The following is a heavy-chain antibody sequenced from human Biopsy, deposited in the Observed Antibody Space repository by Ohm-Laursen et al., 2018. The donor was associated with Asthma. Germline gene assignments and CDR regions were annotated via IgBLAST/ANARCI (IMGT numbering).Heavy chain of an antibody. CDR2: IIPIFGTA. Sequence: GASVKVSCKASGGTFSSYAISWVRQAPGQGLEWMGGIIPIFGTANYAQKFQGRVTTTADESTSTAYMELSSLRSEDTAVYYCARERIAARQRRYYFDYWGQGTLVTVSS. CDR1: GGTFSSYA. CDR3: ARERIAARQRRYYFDY. V-gene: IGHV1-69*13. D-gene: IGHD6-6*01. J-gene: IGHJ4*02.